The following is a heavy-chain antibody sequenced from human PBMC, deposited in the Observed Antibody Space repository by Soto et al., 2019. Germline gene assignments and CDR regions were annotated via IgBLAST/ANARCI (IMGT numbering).Heavy chain of an antibody. CDR2: ISGSSSNI. J-gene: IGHJ4*02. CDR1: GFTFSTYT. V-gene: IGHV3-21*01. Sequence: GGSLRLSCAASGFTFSTYTMNWVRQAPGKGLEWVSSISGSSSNIYYADSVKGRFTISRDNAKNSLYLQMNSLRAEDTAVCYCARGYSYFDYWGQGTLVTVSS. D-gene: IGHD5-12*01. CDR3: ARGYSYFDY.